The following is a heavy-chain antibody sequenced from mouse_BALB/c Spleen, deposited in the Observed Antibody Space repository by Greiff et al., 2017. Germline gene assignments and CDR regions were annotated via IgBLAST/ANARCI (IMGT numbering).Heavy chain of an antibody. J-gene: IGHJ4*01. CDR3: ARTMITTYYAMDY. CDR1: GYSITSDYA. CDR2: ISYSGST. Sequence: EVKLVESGPGLVKPSQSLSLTCTVTGYSITSDYAWNWIRQFPGNKLEWMGYISYSGSTSYNPSLKSRISITRDTSKNQFFLQLNSVTTEDTATYYCARTMITTYYAMDYWGQGTSVTVSS. D-gene: IGHD2-4*01. V-gene: IGHV3-2*02.